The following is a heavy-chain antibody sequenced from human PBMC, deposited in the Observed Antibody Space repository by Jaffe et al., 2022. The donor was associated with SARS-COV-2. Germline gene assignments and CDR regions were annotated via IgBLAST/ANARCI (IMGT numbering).Heavy chain of an antibody. V-gene: IGHV4-59*01. CDR1: GGSINNYY. CDR2: VHYTGGT. Sequence: QVQLQESGPGLVKPSETLSLSCTVSGGSINNYYWSWIRQPPGKGLEWIAYVHYTGGTNYNPSLKSRVTISVDTAKNQFSLKVSAVTAADTAMYYCARFNITGIKGGRFFDYWGQGTLVTVSS. J-gene: IGHJ4*02. D-gene: IGHD1-20*01. CDR3: ARFNITGIKGGRFFDY.